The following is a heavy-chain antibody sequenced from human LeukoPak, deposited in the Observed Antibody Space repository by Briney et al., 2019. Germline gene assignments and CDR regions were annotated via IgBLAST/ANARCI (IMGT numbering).Heavy chain of an antibody. Sequence: SETLSLTCTVSGGSISNSSYFWGWIRQPPGKGLEWIGSINYSGSTYYNPSVESRVTISADTSKNQFSLKLSSVTAADTAVYYCARGRIYSSSWYDYWGQGTLVTVSS. V-gene: IGHV4-39*01. CDR1: GGSISNSSYF. D-gene: IGHD6-13*01. J-gene: IGHJ4*02. CDR2: INYSGST. CDR3: ARGRIYSSSWYDY.